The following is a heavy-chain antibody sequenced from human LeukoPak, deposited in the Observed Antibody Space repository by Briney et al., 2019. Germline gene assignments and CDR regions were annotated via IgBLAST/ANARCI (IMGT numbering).Heavy chain of an antibody. J-gene: IGHJ4*02. V-gene: IGHV3-7*04. CDR3: ARGNWEPSDY. CDR2: IKQDGSEQ. Sequence: GGPLRLSCAASGFTFTNYCMTWVRQAPGKGLEWVANIKQDGSEQNYVGSVKGRFTISRDNAKNSPYLQMTNLRAEDTAVYYCARGNWEPSDYWGQGALVTVSS. CDR1: GFTFTNYC. D-gene: IGHD7-27*01.